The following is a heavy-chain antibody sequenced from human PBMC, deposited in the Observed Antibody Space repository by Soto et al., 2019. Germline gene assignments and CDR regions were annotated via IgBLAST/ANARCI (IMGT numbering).Heavy chain of an antibody. J-gene: IGHJ6*02. D-gene: IGHD5-18*01. CDR1: GFTFSSYG. Sequence: PGESLKISCAASGFTFSSYGMHWVRQAPGKGLEWVSAISGSGGGTNYADSVKGRFTISRDNSKNTLYLQMNSLRAEDTAVYYCAKDADTAMAPAHYYYYGMDVWGQGTTVTVSS. CDR3: AKDADTAMAPAHYYYYGMDV. V-gene: IGHV3-23*01. CDR2: ISGSGGGT.